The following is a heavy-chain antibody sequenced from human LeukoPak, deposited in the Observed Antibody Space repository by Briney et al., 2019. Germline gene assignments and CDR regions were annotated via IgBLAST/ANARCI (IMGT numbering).Heavy chain of an antibody. Sequence: ESLKISCKGSGYSFTSYWIGWVRQIPGKGLEWMGIIYPGDSDTRYSPSFQGQVTISAGKSISTAYLQWSSLKASDTAMYYCARLWRYSSGWYYFDYWGQGTLVTVSS. CDR1: GYSFTSYW. V-gene: IGHV5-51*01. CDR2: IYPGDSDT. CDR3: ARLWRYSSGWYYFDY. J-gene: IGHJ4*02. D-gene: IGHD6-19*01.